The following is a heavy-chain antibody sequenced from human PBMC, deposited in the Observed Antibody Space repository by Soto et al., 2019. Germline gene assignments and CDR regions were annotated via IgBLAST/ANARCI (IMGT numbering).Heavy chain of an antibody. CDR1: GFTFSSYT. V-gene: IGHV3-21*01. CDR2: ISASASSI. Sequence: GGSLRLSCAASGFTFSSYTMNWVRQAPGKGLEWVPSISASASSIYYADSFEGRFTISRDNARNSLYLQMNSLRAEDTAVYYCARLLEGYFDYWGQGTLVTVSS. J-gene: IGHJ4*02. CDR3: ARLLEGYFDY. D-gene: IGHD3-3*01.